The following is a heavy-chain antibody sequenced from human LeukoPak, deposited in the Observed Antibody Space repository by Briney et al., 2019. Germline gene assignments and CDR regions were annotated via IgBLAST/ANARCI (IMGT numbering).Heavy chain of an antibody. CDR3: ARVKMGATVSDYYYYYMDV. J-gene: IGHJ6*03. Sequence: GGSLRLSCAASGFTFSDYTIHWVRQAPGKRLQSVSAITSNGAYTHYADSVKGRFAISRDNSRNAVFLQMGGLRIEVMAVYYCARVKMGATVSDYYYYYMDVWGTGTTVTVSS. CDR2: ITSNGAYT. CDR1: GFTFSDYT. D-gene: IGHD1-26*01. V-gene: IGHV3-64*02.